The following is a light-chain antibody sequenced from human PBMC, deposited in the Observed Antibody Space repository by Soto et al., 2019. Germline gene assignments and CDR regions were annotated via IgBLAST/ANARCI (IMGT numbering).Light chain of an antibody. J-gene: IGKJ3*01. CDR2: DAA. Sequence: DIQMTQSPYSLSAAVGDRVTIACRASQNINTYLNWYQQKPGKAPKLLIFDAASLQSGVPSRFSGGGSRTAFTLTINSLQPEDFATYYCQQTSSAQFTFGPGTKVDIK. CDR3: QQTSSAQFT. CDR1: QNINTY. V-gene: IGKV1-39*01.